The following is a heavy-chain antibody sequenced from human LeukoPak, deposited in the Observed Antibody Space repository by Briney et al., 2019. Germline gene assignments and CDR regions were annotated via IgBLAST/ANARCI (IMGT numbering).Heavy chain of an antibody. V-gene: IGHV3-48*03. CDR1: GFTFSSYE. CDR2: ISSSGSTI. Sequence: GGSLRLSCAASGFTFSSYEMNWVRQAPGKGLEWVSYISSSGSTIYYADSVKGRFTISRDNSKNTLYLQMNSLRAEDTAVYYCAKDRAYQLLSDGSDYWGQGTLVTVSS. D-gene: IGHD2-2*01. CDR3: AKDRAYQLLSDGSDY. J-gene: IGHJ4*02.